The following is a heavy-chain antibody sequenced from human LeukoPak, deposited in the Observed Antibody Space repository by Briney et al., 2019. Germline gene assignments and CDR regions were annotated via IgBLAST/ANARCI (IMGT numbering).Heavy chain of an antibody. J-gene: IGHJ6*02. V-gene: IGHV1-2*06. CDR2: VNPNSGVT. CDR1: GYTFTAYF. CDR3: ARGSHLSYYYGMDV. Sequence: ASVKVSCKASGYTFTAYFMHWVRQAPGQGLEWMGRVNPNSGVTNSIQKFQGRVTMTRDTSISTAYMELSGLRSDDTAVYYCARGSHLSYYYGMDVWGQGTTVTVSS.